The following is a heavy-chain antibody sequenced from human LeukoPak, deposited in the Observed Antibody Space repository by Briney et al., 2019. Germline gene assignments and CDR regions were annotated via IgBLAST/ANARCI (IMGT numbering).Heavy chain of an antibody. CDR1: GFTFNSYW. CDR2: INQDGSEK. V-gene: IGHV3-7*05. J-gene: IGHJ4*02. CDR3: TAFYTRLTDY. D-gene: IGHD2/OR15-2a*01. Sequence: GGSLRLSWAASGFTFNSYWISWVRQAPGKGLEWLANINQDGSEKYYVDSVKGRFTISRDNSKNSLYLQMNSLRAQDTAVYYCTAFYTRLTDYWGQGTLVTVSS.